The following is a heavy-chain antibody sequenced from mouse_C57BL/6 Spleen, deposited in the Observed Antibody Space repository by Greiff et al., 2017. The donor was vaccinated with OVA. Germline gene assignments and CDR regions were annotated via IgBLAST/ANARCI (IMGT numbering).Heavy chain of an antibody. CDR1: GYTFTSYW. Sequence: VQLQQPGAELVRPGSSVKLSCKASGYTFTSYWMHWVKQRPIQGLEWIGNIDPSDSETHYNQKFKDKATLTVDKSSSTAYMQLSSLTSEDSAVYYCARWDYYGSSSAMDYWGQGTSVTVSS. CDR2: IDPSDSET. D-gene: IGHD1-1*01. V-gene: IGHV1-52*01. J-gene: IGHJ4*01. CDR3: ARWDYYGSSSAMDY.